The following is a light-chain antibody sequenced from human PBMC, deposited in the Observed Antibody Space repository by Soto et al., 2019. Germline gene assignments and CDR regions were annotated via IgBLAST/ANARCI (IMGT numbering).Light chain of an antibody. CDR1: QSVSSN. V-gene: IGKV3-15*01. CDR3: QQYNNWPPVT. CDR2: GAS. Sequence: EVVMTQSPATLSVSPGERATLSCRASQSVSSNLAWYQQKPGQAPRLLIYGASTRATGIPARFSGSGSGTEFTLTISSLQSEDFAVYYCQQYNNWPPVTFGQGTKVDIK. J-gene: IGKJ1*01.